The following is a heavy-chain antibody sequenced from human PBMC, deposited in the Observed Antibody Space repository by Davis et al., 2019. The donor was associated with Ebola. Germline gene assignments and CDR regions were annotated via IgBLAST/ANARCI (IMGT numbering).Heavy chain of an antibody. Sequence: GESLKISCAASGFTFSSYGMHWVRQAPGKGLEWVAVISYDGSNKYYADSVKGRFTISRDNSKNTLYLQMNSLRAEDTAVYYCARWRFYYDTSGYNRSPKDYWGQGTLVTVSS. CDR1: GFTFSSYG. V-gene: IGHV3-30*03. CDR2: ISYDGSNK. J-gene: IGHJ4*02. D-gene: IGHD3-22*01. CDR3: ARWRFYYDTSGYNRSPKDY.